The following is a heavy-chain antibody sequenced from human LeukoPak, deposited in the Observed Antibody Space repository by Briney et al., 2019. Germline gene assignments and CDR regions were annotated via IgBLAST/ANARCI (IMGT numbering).Heavy chain of an antibody. CDR2: ISAGGVTT. Sequence: GGSLRLSCAASGFTFNSYAMSWVRQFPGKGLEWVSSISAGGVTTYYADSVKGRFTISRDNSKNTLDLQMNSLKTEDTAVYYCARVQNIPGKYSFDYWGQGTLVTVSS. J-gene: IGHJ4*02. CDR3: ARVQNIPGKYSFDY. D-gene: IGHD2/OR15-2a*01. CDR1: GFTFNSYA. V-gene: IGHV3-23*01.